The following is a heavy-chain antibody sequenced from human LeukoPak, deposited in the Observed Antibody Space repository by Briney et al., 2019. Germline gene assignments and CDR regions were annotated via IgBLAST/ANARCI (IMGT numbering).Heavy chain of an antibody. D-gene: IGHD6-6*01. CDR1: GFTFSSYS. Sequence: GGSLRLSCAASGFTFSSYSMNWVRQAPGKGLEWVSYISSSSSTIYYADSVKGRFTISRDNAKNSLYLQMNSLRDEDTAVYYCARNSMYSSSSPPSARTYYYYYMDVWGKGTTVTVSS. CDR3: ARNSMYSSSSPPSARTYYYYYMDV. V-gene: IGHV3-48*02. J-gene: IGHJ6*03. CDR2: ISSSSSTI.